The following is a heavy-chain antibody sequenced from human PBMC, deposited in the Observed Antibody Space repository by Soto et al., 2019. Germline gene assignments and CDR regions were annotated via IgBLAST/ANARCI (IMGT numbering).Heavy chain of an antibody. CDR2: IIPIFGIA. CDR3: AREDRDRETGLVPAAIDGMDV. D-gene: IGHD2-2*01. J-gene: IGHJ6*02. Sequence: QVQLVQSGAEVKKPGSSVKVSCKASGGTFSRYSITWVRQAPGHGLEWIGRIIPIFGIASYAQKFQGRVTIPADESKSTAYMELSSLRSDDTAVYYCAREDRDRETGLVPAAIDGMDVWGQGTTVTVSS. CDR1: GGTFSRYS. V-gene: IGHV1-69*08.